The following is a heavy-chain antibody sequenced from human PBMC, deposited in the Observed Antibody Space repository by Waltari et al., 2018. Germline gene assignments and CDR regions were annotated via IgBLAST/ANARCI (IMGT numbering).Heavy chain of an antibody. V-gene: IGHV4-30-4*08. CDR2: IYYDGGT. D-gene: IGHD4-17*01. Sequence: QVHLQEMGPGLVKPSQTLSLTCAGSGTSISSKKHPWNWSRQPPGKGLEWIGSIYYDGGTKYTPSLESRVTISIDTSKNQFSLKLSSVTAADTAVYFCARWDQDYFSFFFDYWGRGTLVTVSS. CDR3: ARWDQDYFSFFFDY. CDR1: GTSISSKKHP. J-gene: IGHJ4*02.